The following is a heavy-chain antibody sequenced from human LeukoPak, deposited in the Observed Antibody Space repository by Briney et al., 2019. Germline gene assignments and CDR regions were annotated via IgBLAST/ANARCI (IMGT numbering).Heavy chain of an antibody. CDR3: GRDALVGYFSYYYMDV. V-gene: IGHV4-59*11. CDR1: GGSISSHY. J-gene: IGHJ6*03. Sequence: SETLSPTCTVSGGSISSHYWTWIRQSPVKGLEWIGDISNSGSTSYNPSLKSRVTISIDTSKNQFSPKLSSVTAADTAVYYCGRDALVGYFSYYYMDVWGKGTTVTVSS. CDR2: ISNSGST. D-gene: IGHD2-15*01.